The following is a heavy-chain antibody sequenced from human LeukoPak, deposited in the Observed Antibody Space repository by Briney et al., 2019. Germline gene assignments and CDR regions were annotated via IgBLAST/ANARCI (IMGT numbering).Heavy chain of an antibody. J-gene: IGHJ6*03. Sequence: GGSLRLSCAASGFTFSSYAMHWVRQAPGKGLEWVAFIRFDGSHQYYADSMKGRFSISRDNSKNTVFLQMYSLTPDDTAVYFCSKTSLSDSSGHYYYMDVWGKGTTVTISS. CDR2: IRFDGSHQ. V-gene: IGHV3-30*02. CDR3: SKTSLSDSSGHYYYMDV. D-gene: IGHD3-3*01. CDR1: GFTFSSYA.